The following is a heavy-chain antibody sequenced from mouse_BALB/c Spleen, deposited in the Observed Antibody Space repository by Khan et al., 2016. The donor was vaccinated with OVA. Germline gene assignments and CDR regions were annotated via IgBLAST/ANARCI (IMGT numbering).Heavy chain of an antibody. CDR1: GFTFSSFG. V-gene: IGHV5-17*02. CDR2: INSGSTTI. CDR3: ARGNWDY. Sequence: EVELVESGGGLVQPGGSRKLSCAASGFTFSSFGMHWVRQAPEKGLEWVAYINSGSTTIYYADPVKGRFTISRDNPKNTLFLQMTSLRSEDTAMYYCARGNWDYWSQGTTLTVSS. J-gene: IGHJ2*01. D-gene: IGHD4-1*01.